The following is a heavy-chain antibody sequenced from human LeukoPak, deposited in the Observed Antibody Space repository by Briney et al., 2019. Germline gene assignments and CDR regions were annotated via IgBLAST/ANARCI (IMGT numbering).Heavy chain of an antibody. CDR3: ARGVEYSSSSGLGY. D-gene: IGHD6-6*01. Sequence: SETLSLTCTVSGGSISSYYWSWIRQPPGKGLEWIGYIYYSGSTNYNPSLKSRVTISVDTSKNQFSLKLSSVTAADTAVYYCARGVEYSSSSGLGYWGHGTLVTVSS. CDR1: GGSISSYY. J-gene: IGHJ4*01. V-gene: IGHV4-59*01. CDR2: IYYSGST.